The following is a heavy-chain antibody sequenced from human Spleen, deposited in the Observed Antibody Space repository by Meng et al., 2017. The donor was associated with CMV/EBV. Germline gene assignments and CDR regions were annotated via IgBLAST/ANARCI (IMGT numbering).Heavy chain of an antibody. J-gene: IGHJ4*02. Sequence: GESLKISCAASGFTFSSYSMNWVRQAPGKGLEWVSYISSSSVTIFYADSVKGRFTISRDYARNSVHLQMNSLRAEDTAVYYCARAYYYDSSAYYGEFYFAYWGQGALVTVSS. D-gene: IGHD3-22*01. CDR2: ISSSSVTI. V-gene: IGHV3-48*04. CDR1: GFTFSSYS. CDR3: ARAYYYDSSAYYGEFYFAY.